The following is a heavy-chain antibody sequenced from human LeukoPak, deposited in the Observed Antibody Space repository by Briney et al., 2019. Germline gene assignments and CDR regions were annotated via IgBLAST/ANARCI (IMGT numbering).Heavy chain of an antibody. CDR3: ARGGSPIVVVPAAANY. Sequence: GGSLRLSCAASGFTFSSHWMSWVRQAPGKGLEWVANIKQDGSEKYYVDSVKGRFTISRDNAKNSLYLQMNSLRAEDTAVYYCARGGSPIVVVPAAANYWGQGTLVTVSS. CDR1: GFTFSSHW. CDR2: IKQDGSEK. D-gene: IGHD2-2*01. J-gene: IGHJ4*02. V-gene: IGHV3-7*01.